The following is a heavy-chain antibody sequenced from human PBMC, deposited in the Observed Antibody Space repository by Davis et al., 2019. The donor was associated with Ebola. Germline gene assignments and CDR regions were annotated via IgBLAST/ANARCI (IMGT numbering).Heavy chain of an antibody. CDR3: TGTVTLREY. V-gene: IGHV3-73*01. D-gene: IGHD4-17*01. J-gene: IGHJ4*02. Sequence: GGSLRLSCAASGFTFSGSAMHWVRQASGKGLEWVGRIRSKANSYATAYAASVKGRFTISRDDSKNTAYLQMNSLKTEDTAVYDCTGTVTLREYWGQGTLVTVSS. CDR2: IRSKANSYAT. CDR1: GFTFSGSA.